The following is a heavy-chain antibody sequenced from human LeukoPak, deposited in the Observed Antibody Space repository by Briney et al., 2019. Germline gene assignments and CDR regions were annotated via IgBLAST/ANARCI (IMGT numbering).Heavy chain of an antibody. CDR2: IYHSGST. CDR1: GYSISSGYY. D-gene: IGHD1-26*01. CDR3: ARDSFSGSWSNYYYYMDV. V-gene: IGHV4-38-2*02. Sequence: PSETLSLTCTVSGYSISSGYYWGWIRQPPGQGLEWIGSIYHSGSTYYNPSLKSRVTISVDTSKNQFSLKLSSVTAADTAVYYCARDSFSGSWSNYYYYMDVWGKGTTVTISS. J-gene: IGHJ6*03.